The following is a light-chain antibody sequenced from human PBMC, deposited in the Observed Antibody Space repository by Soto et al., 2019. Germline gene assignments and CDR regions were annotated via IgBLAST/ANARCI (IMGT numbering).Light chain of an antibody. V-gene: IGLV2-8*01. CDR2: EVN. CDR1: NSDVGGYNY. Sequence: QPVLTQPPSASGSPGQSVSISCTGTNSDVGGYNYVSWYQQYPGKAPKLIIYEVNERPSGVPDRFSGSKSGNTASLTVSGLQTADEADYYCSSYAGSNWYVFGTGIKVTVL. CDR3: SSYAGSNWYV. J-gene: IGLJ1*01.